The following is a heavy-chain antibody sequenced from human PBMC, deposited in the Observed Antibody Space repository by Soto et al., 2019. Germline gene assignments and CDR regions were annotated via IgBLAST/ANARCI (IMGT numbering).Heavy chain of an antibody. CDR1: GGSISSSHW. CDR3: ARVVLTITRGAFDA. V-gene: IGHV4-4*02. J-gene: IGHJ3*01. Sequence: QVQLQESGPGLVKPSGTLSLTCAVSGGSISSSHWWTWVRQSPGKGLEYIGEISHSGTSNPNPSLKSRVNLSVDKSKNHFSLTLTSVTAADTAVYYCARVVLTITRGAFDAWGQGTLVIVSS. CDR2: ISHSGTS. D-gene: IGHD3-9*01.